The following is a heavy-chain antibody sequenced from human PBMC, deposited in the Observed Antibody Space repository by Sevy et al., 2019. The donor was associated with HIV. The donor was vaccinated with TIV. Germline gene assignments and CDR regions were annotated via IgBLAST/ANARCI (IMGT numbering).Heavy chain of an antibody. CDR2: ISNSGRTT. D-gene: IGHD2-2*03. CDR3: VRDRSASWIDAFDI. CDR1: GFTFSDYY. J-gene: IGHJ3*02. Sequence: GGSLRLSCAASGFTFSDYYMTWVRQAPGKGLEWIAYISNSGRTTHNADSVDGRFTISRDNAKNSLYSQMNSLRVEDTAVYYCVRDRSASWIDAFDIWGRGARVTVSS. V-gene: IGHV3-11*04.